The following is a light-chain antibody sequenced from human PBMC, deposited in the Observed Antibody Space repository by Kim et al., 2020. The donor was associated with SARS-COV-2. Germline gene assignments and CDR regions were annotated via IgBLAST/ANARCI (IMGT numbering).Light chain of an antibody. J-gene: IGLJ2*01. Sequence: VALGQTVRITCQGDSLRRCYATWYQQKPGQAPKVVIYGKDNRPSGVPDRFSGSSSGNTAYLTITGTQAGDEADYYCNSRDSNDYVVFGGGTKGTVL. CDR2: GKD. CDR3: NSRDSNDYVV. V-gene: IGLV3-19*01. CDR1: SLRRCY.